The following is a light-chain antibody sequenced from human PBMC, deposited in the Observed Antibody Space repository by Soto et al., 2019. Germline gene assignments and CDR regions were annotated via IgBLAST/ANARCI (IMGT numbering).Light chain of an antibody. CDR2: GAS. CDR1: QSVSSSY. J-gene: IGKJ1*01. CDR3: QQHGSSPPWT. V-gene: IGKV3-20*01. Sequence: EIVLTQSPGTLSLSPRERATLSCRASQSVSSSYLAWYQQKPGQAPRLLIYGASSRATGIPDRFSGSGSGTDFTLTISRLEPEDFAVYYCQQHGSSPPWTFGQGTKVDIK.